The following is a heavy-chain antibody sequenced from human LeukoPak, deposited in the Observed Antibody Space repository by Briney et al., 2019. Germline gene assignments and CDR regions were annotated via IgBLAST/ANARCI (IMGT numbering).Heavy chain of an antibody. CDR2: ISAYNGNT. Sequence: GASVKVSCKASGYTFTSYGISWVRQAPGQGLEWMGWISAYNGNTNYAQKLQGRVTMTTDTSTSTAYMELRSLRSDDTAVYYCARGDSSSWYPLNYYYYYYMDVWGKRTTVTVSS. V-gene: IGHV1-18*01. CDR3: ARGDSSSWYPLNYYYYYYMDV. D-gene: IGHD6-13*01. J-gene: IGHJ6*03. CDR1: GYTFTSYG.